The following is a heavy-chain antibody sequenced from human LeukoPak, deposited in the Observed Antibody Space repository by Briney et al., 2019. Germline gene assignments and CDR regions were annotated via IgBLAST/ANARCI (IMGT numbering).Heavy chain of an antibody. Sequence: SSETLSLTCDVSGGSISSGLYSWRWIRQPLGKGLEWIGYIYHTGSTYYNPSLKSRVTISVDTSKNQFSLRLSSVTAADTAVYYCARLQYCSGTSCYWFDPWGQGTLVTVSS. V-gene: IGHV4-30-2*01. D-gene: IGHD2-2*01. CDR1: GGSISSGLYS. J-gene: IGHJ5*02. CDR3: ARLQYCSGTSCYWFDP. CDR2: IYHTGST.